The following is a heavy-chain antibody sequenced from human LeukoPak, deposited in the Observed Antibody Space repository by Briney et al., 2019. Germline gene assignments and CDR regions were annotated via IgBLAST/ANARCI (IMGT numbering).Heavy chain of an antibody. CDR1: GGSVSSGSYY. CDR3: ARLVAGDYWYFDL. Sequence: SETLSLTCTVSGGSVSSGSYYWSWIRQPPGKGLEWIGYIYCSGSTNYNPSLKSRVTISVDTSKNQFSLKLSSVTAADTAVYYCARLVAGDYWYFDLWGRGTLVTVSS. V-gene: IGHV4-61*01. J-gene: IGHJ2*01. CDR2: IYCSGST. D-gene: IGHD6-19*01.